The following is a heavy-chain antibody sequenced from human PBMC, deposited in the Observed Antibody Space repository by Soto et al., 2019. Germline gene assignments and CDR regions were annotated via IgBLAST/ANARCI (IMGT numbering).Heavy chain of an antibody. J-gene: IGHJ4*02. CDR1: GYIFTAYY. V-gene: IGHV1-2*02. CDR2: INPYNGAT. Sequence: QVQLVQSGAEVKKPGASVKVSCKASGYIFTAYYIYWVRQAPGQGLEWIGWINPYNGATNYPQKFQGRVTVTTDTSISTAYMELTRLRSDDAAVYECAREENPVPGTRGGFDYWGQGTLVTVSS. CDR3: AREENPVPGTRGGFDY. D-gene: IGHD6-19*01.